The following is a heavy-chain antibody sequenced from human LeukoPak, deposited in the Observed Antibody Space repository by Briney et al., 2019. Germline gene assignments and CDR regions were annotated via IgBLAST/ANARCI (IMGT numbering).Heavy chain of an antibody. D-gene: IGHD2-15*01. V-gene: IGHV3-21*01. CDR3: VREGRSISVWCSGGSCYDFDY. J-gene: IGHJ4*02. Sequence: GGSLRLSCAASGFTFNTYNMNWVRQAPGKGREWVSSISSSENDIYYADSVRGRFTISRDNVKNSLYLQMNSLRAEDTAVYYCVREGRSISVWCSGGSCYDFDYWGQGTLVTVSS. CDR2: ISSSENDI. CDR1: GFTFNTYN.